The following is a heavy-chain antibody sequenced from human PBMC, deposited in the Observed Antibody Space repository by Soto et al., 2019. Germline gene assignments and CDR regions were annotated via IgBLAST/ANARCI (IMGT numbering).Heavy chain of an antibody. CDR2: TIPVLDTE. CDR1: GGTFSNYS. D-gene: IGHD2-15*01. Sequence: QVQLVQSGAEVKKPGSSVRVSCKASGGTFSNYSINWVRQAPGQGLEWMGRTIPVLDTERYAQKFQGRLTVFAEKSTATAFMELSSLTSEDTAIYYCARGSDRPGYCSGGRCYPEFDSWGQGTLVTVSS. J-gene: IGHJ4*02. CDR3: ARGSDRPGYCSGGRCYPEFDS. V-gene: IGHV1-69*08.